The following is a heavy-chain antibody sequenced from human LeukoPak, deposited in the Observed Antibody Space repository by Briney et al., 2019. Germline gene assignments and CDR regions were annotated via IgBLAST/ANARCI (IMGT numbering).Heavy chain of an antibody. D-gene: IGHD3-10*01. CDR3: ARGRGPPNTNRDFYYYYYMDV. Sequence: ASVKVSCKASGYTFTNYAIHWVRQAPGQRFEWMGWINAANGHTEYSQEFQDRITITRDTSATTAYMELSNLRSEDMALYYCARGRGPPNTNRDFYYYYYMDVWGTGTTVTVSS. CDR1: GYTFTNYA. V-gene: IGHV1-3*03. J-gene: IGHJ6*03. CDR2: INAANGHT.